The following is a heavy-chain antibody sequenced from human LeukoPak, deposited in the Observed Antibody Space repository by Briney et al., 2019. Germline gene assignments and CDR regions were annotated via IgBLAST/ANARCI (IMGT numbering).Heavy chain of an antibody. Sequence: GGSLRLSCAASGFTFSSYGMHWVRQAPGKGLEWVAFIRYDGSNKYYADSVKGRFTISRDNSKNTLCLQMNSLRAEDTAVYYCAKVNDYGDYVSFDYWGQGTLVTVSS. CDR2: IRYDGSNK. CDR3: AKVNDYGDYVSFDY. D-gene: IGHD4-17*01. CDR1: GFTFSSYG. V-gene: IGHV3-30*02. J-gene: IGHJ4*02.